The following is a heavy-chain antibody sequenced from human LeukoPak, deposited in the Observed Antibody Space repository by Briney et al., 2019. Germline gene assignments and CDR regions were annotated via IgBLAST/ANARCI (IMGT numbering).Heavy chain of an antibody. J-gene: IGHJ5*02. D-gene: IGHD2-15*01. CDR1: GFTFSSYW. Sequence: PGGSLRLSCAASGFTFSSYWMHWVRQAPGKGLVWVSRINSDGGSTSYTDSVKGRFTISRDNAKNTLYLQMNSLRAEDTAVYSCARGADGVSSNSRGWFDPWGQGTLVTVSS. V-gene: IGHV3-74*01. CDR3: ARGADGVSSNSRGWFDP. CDR2: INSDGGST.